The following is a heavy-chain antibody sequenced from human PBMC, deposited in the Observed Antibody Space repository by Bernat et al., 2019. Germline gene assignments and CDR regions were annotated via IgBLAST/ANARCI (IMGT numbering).Heavy chain of an antibody. CDR2: ISYDGSNK. CDR3: AKDGADPYSGSYRPWHLNYYYGMDV. Sequence: QVQLVESGGGVVQPGRSLRLSCAASGFTFSSYGMHWVRQAPGKGLEWVAVISYDGSNKYYADSVKGRFTISRDNSKNTLYLQMNSLRAEDTAVYYCAKDGADPYSGSYRPWHLNYYYGMDVWGQGTTVTVSS. CDR1: GFTFSSYG. V-gene: IGHV3-30*18. J-gene: IGHJ6*02. D-gene: IGHD1-26*01.